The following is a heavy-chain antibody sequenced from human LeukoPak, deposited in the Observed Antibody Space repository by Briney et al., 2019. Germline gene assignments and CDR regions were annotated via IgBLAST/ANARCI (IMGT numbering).Heavy chain of an antibody. CDR2: IIPMFGTV. CDR3: AYTGTTLSYDAFDI. J-gene: IGHJ3*02. D-gene: IGHD1-7*01. V-gene: IGHV1-69*01. CDR1: GGTFSSYT. Sequence: ASVTVSCKTSGGTFSSYTISWVRQAPGQGLEWMGGIIPMFGTVNYAQNFQGRVTITADESTSTAYMELNSLRFEVTVVYYCAYTGTTLSYDAFDIWGQGTMVTVSS.